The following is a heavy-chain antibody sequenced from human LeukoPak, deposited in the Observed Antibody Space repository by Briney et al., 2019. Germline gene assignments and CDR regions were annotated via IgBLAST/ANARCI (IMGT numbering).Heavy chain of an antibody. CDR1: GYTFTSYG. V-gene: IGHV1-18*01. J-gene: IGHJ4*02. D-gene: IGHD3-16*02. CDR3: ARGSASPRYYDYVWGSYRPLDY. Sequence: ASVKVSCKASGYTFTSYGISWVRQAPGQGLEWMGWISAYNGNTNYAQKLQGRVTMTTDTSTSTAYMELRSLRSDDTAVYYCARGSASPRYYDYVWGSYRPLDYWGQGTLVTVSS. CDR2: ISAYNGNT.